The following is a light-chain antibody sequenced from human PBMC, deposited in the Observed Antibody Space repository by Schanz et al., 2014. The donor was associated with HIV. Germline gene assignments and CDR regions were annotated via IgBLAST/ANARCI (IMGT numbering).Light chain of an antibody. CDR1: QSSSTY. CDR3: QQYYSTPRWT. Sequence: EIVLTQSPATLSLSPGERATLSCRASQSSSTYLAWYQHKPGQAPRLLIYGASTRATGIPDRFRGSGSGTDFTLTITRLEPEDFAVYYCQQYYSTPRWTFGQGTKVEIK. CDR2: GAS. V-gene: IGKV3-20*01. J-gene: IGKJ1*01.